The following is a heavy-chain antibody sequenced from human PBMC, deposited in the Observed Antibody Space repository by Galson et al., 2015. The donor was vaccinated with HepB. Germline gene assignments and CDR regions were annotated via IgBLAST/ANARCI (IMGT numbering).Heavy chain of an antibody. J-gene: IGHJ5*02. V-gene: IGHV1-2*02. CDR2: INPHSGGT. CDR1: GYTFTGYY. D-gene: IGHD3-16*01. Sequence: SVKASCKASGYTFTGYYIHWVRQVPGQGLEWMGWINPHSGGTNYAQKFQGRVTMTRDTSISTAYMELSSLRSDDTAVYYCASAACTYTTSCSPDFPWGQGTLVTVSS. CDR3: ASAACTYTTSCSPDFP.